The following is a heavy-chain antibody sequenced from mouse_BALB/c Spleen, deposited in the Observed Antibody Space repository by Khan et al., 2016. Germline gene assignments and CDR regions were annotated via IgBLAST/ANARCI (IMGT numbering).Heavy chain of an antibody. Sequence: EVELVESGGGLVQPGGSLKLSCAASGFTFSSYGMSWVRQTPDKRLELVATINSNGGSTYYPDSVKGRFTISRDNAKNTLYLQMSSLKSEDTAMYYSARDSYYGSSWVAYWGQGTLVTVSA. CDR2: INSNGGST. D-gene: IGHD1-1*01. V-gene: IGHV5-6-3*01. CDR3: ARDSYYGSSWVAY. CDR1: GFTFSSYG. J-gene: IGHJ3*01.